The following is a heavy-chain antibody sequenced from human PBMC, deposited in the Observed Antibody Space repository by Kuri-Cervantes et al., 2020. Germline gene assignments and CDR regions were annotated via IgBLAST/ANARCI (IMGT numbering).Heavy chain of an antibody. J-gene: IGHJ4*02. CDR1: GGSFSGYY. V-gene: IGHV4-34*01. CDR2: INHSGST. Sequence: GSLRLSCAVYGGSFSGYYWSWIRQPPGKGLEWIGEINHSGSTNYNPSLKSRVTISVDTSKNQFPLKLSSVTAADTAVYYCARGVYDYVWGSYRRFDYWGQGTLVTVSS. CDR3: ARGVYDYVWGSYRRFDY. D-gene: IGHD3-16*02.